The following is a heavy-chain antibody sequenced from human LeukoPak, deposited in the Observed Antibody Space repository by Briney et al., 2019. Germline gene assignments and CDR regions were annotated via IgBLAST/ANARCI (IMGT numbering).Heavy chain of an antibody. CDR1: GGFFSGYY. J-gene: IGHJ4*02. CDR3: ASDYGEGEY. Sequence: SETLSLTCAVYGGFFSGYYWSWIRQPPGKGLEWIGEINHSGSTNYNPFLKSRVTISVDTSKNQFSLKLSSVTAADTAVYYCASDYGEGEYWGQGTLVTVSS. V-gene: IGHV4-34*01. CDR2: INHSGST. D-gene: IGHD4-17*01.